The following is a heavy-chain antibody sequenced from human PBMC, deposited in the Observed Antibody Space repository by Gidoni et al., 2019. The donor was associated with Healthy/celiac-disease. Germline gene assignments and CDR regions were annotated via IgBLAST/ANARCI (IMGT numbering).Heavy chain of an antibody. CDR3: ARDSITMIVVVITTWYYYYYMDV. CDR2: TRNKANSYTT. CDR1: GFHVSDHS. J-gene: IGHJ6*03. Sequence: EVQLVEYGGGLVQPGGSLRLSCAASGFHVSDHSMDWVRRAPGKGLEWVGRTRNKANSYTTEYAASVKGRFTISRDDSKNSLYLQMNSLKTEDTAVYYCARDSITMIVVVITTWYYYYYMDVWGKGTTVTVSS. V-gene: IGHV3-72*01. D-gene: IGHD3-22*01.